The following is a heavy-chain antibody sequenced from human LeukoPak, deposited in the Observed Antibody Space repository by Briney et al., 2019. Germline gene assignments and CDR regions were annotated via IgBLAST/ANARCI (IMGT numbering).Heavy chain of an antibody. D-gene: IGHD3-16*01. Sequence: SETLSLTCTVSGVSISGYYWSWIRQPPGKGLEWIGYIYYSGSTDYNPSLKSRVTISVDTSKNQFSLKLSSVTAADTAVYYCATDASRFDAFDIWGQGTMVTVSS. CDR1: GVSISGYY. CDR2: IYYSGST. J-gene: IGHJ3*02. CDR3: ATDASRFDAFDI. V-gene: IGHV4-59*01.